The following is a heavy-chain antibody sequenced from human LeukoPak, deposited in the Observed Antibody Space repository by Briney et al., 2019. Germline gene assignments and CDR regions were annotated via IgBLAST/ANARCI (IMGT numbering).Heavy chain of an antibody. CDR2: IYYSGST. D-gene: IGHD4-17*01. CDR3: ARLHGDYLPHYFDY. J-gene: IGHJ4*02. V-gene: IGHV4-39*01. Sequence: KSSETLSLTCTVSGGSISSSSYSWGWIRQPPGKGLEWIGSIYYSGSTYYNPSLKSRVTISVDTSKNQFSLKLSSVTAADTAVYYCARLHGDYLPHYFDYWGQGTLVTVSS. CDR1: GGSISSSSYS.